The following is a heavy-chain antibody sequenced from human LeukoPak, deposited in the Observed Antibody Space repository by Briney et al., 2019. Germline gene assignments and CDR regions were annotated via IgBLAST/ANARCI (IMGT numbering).Heavy chain of an antibody. CDR1: GGTFSSYA. D-gene: IGHD5-18*01. J-gene: IGHJ4*02. Sequence: SVKVSCKASGGTFSSYAISWVRQAPGQGLEWMGGIIPIFDTTKYAQKFQGRVTITADKSTSTAYMELSSLRSEDTAVYYCASSVPGYTYGIDYRGQGTLVTVSS. CDR2: IIPIFDTT. CDR3: ASSVPGYTYGIDY. V-gene: IGHV1-69*06.